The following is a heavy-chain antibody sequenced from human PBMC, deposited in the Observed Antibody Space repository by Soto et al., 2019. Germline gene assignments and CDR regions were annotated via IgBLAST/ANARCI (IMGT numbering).Heavy chain of an antibody. V-gene: IGHV3-21*01. Sequence: EVQLVESGGGLVKPGGSLRLSCAASGFTFSTYTLNWVPQAPGKGLEWVSSITSGTSSIYYADSVKGRFTISRDNAKNSLYLQMNSLRVEDTAVYYCARVGGYCSSTTCYYFDYWGQGTLVTVSS. CDR1: GFTFSTYT. CDR2: ITSGTSSI. J-gene: IGHJ4*02. D-gene: IGHD2-2*01. CDR3: ARVGGYCSSTTCYYFDY.